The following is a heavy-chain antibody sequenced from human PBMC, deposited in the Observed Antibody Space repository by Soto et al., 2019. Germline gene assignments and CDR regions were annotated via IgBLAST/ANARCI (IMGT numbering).Heavy chain of an antibody. D-gene: IGHD3-10*01. Sequence: QVQLQESGPGLVKPSETLSLTCTVSGGSISSYYWSWIRKPPGKGLEWIGYIYYSGSTNYNPTLKSRVTISVVTSKNQFSLKLSSVTAADTAVYYCARQSVGPYGSGSYFDYWGQGTLVTVSS. CDR3: ARQSVGPYGSGSYFDY. CDR1: GGSISSYY. J-gene: IGHJ4*02. V-gene: IGHV4-59*08. CDR2: IYYSGST.